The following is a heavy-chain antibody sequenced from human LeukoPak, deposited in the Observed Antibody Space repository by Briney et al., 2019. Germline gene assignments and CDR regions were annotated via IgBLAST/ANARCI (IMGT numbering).Heavy chain of an antibody. J-gene: IGHJ4*02. Sequence: SETLSLTCTVSGGSIGSGTYYWGWIRQPPGKGLEWIGSIYYSGRTYYNPSLWSRVTISVDTSKNQFSLKLSSVTAADTAVYYCARLHYCSGGSCVFDYWGLGSLVTVSS. CDR2: IYYSGRT. CDR1: GGSIGSGTYY. D-gene: IGHD2-15*01. V-gene: IGHV4-39*01. CDR3: ARLHYCSGGSCVFDY.